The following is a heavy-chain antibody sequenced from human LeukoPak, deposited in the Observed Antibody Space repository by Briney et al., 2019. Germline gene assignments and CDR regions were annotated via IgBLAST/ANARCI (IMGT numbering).Heavy chain of an antibody. D-gene: IGHD1-26*01. Sequence: GGSLRLSCAASGFTFSSYGMSWVRQAPGKGLEWVSAISGSGGSTYYADSVKGRFTISRDNSKNTLYLQMNSLRAEDTAVYYCAKDIGFWPNYFDYWGQGTLVTVSS. CDR1: GFTFSSYG. V-gene: IGHV3-23*01. J-gene: IGHJ4*02. CDR2: ISGSGGST. CDR3: AKDIGFWPNYFDY.